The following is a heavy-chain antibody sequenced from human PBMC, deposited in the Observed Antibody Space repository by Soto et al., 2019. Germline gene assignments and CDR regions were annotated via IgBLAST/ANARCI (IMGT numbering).Heavy chain of an antibody. D-gene: IGHD3-16*02. CDR3: ARLLLSWVDFDP. J-gene: IGHJ5*02. CDR1: GYSFTSYW. CDR2: IDPSDSYT. V-gene: IGHV5-10-1*01. Sequence: PGESLKISCKGSGYSFTSYWISWVRQMPGKGLEWMGRIDPSDSYTNYSPAFQGHDTISADKSISTAYLQWSSLKASYTAIYYCARLLLSWVDFDPWGQGTLFTVSS.